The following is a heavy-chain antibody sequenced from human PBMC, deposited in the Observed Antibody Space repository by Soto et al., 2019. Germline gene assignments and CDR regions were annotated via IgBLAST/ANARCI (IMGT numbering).Heavy chain of an antibody. CDR2: IIPIFGTA. D-gene: IGHD3-3*01. V-gene: IGHV1-69*13. J-gene: IGHJ4*02. CDR1: GGTFSSYA. Sequence: SVKVSCKASGGTFSSYAISWVRQAPGQGLEWMGGIIPIFGTANYAQKFQGRVTITADESTSTAYMELSSLRSEDTAVYYCARGPYYDFWSGYWYYFDYWGQGTLVTVSS. CDR3: ARGPYYDFWSGYWYYFDY.